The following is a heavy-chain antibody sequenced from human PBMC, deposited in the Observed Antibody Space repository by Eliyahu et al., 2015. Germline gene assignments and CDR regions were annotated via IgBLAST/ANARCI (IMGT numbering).Heavy chain of an antibody. CDR3: ARHRGTIGTWASDY. D-gene: IGHD1-1*01. CDR2: IYYSGST. J-gene: IGHJ4*02. Sequence: QLQLPESGPGLVKPSETLSLTXTVSGGXIXSSSYYWGWIXQPPGKGLEWIGSIYYSGSTYYNPSLKSRVTVSVDTSKKQFSLNLSSVTAADTAVYYCARHRGTIGTWASDYWGQGTLVTVSS. V-gene: IGHV4-39*01. CDR1: GGXIXSSSYY.